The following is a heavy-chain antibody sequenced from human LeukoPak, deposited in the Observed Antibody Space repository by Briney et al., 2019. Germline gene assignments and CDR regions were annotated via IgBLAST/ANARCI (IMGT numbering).Heavy chain of an antibody. Sequence: SETLSLTCAVYGGSFSGYYWSWIRQPPGKGLEWIGEINHSGSTNYNPSLKSRVTISVDTSKNQFSLKLSSVTAADTAVYYCARAEVGYFDYWGQGTLVTVSS. CDR1: GGSFSGYY. D-gene: IGHD1-26*01. CDR3: ARAEVGYFDY. J-gene: IGHJ4*02. CDR2: INHSGST. V-gene: IGHV4-34*01.